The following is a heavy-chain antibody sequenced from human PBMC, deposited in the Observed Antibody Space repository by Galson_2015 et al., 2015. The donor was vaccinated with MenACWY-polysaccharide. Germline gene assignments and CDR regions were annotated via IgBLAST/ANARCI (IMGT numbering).Heavy chain of an antibody. CDR1: RFTFSDYG. Sequence: SLRLSCAATRFTFSDYGMHWVRQAPGKGLEWVAFIWDDGSRKYYADSVKGRFAISRGNSDNTLYLQMNNLRVADTAVYYCARVGRDHSGSYFHGGFDPWGQGTLVTVSS. CDR2: IWDDGSRK. V-gene: IGHV3-33*01. D-gene: IGHD3-10*01. CDR3: ARVGRDHSGSYFHGGFDP. J-gene: IGHJ5*02.